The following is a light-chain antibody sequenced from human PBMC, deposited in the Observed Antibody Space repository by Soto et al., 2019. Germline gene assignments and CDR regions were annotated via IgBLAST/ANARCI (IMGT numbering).Light chain of an antibody. CDR3: MQALQTPVT. V-gene: IGKV2-28*01. CDR2: LGS. CDR1: QSLLHSNGYKY. J-gene: IGKJ1*01. Sequence: DIVMTQSPLSLPVTPGEPASISCRSSQSLLHSNGYKYLDWYLQKPGQSPQLLIYLGSNRASGVTDRFSGSGSGTDFTMKISRVEAEDVGVYYCMQALQTPVTFGQGTKVEIK.